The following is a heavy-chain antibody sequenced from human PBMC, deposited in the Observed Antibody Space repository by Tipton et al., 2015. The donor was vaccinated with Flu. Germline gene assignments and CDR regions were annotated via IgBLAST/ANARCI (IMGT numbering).Heavy chain of an antibody. CDR1: GFTFSSYA. Sequence: QLVQSGGGVVQPGRSLRLSCAASGFTFSSYAMHWVRQAPGKGLEWVAVISYDGSNKYYADSVKGRFTISRDNSKNTLYLQMNSLRAEDTAVYYCARVTGIAVAGTTGSYYYGMDVWGQGTTVTVSS. CDR2: ISYDGSNK. CDR3: ARVTGIAVAGTTGSYYYGMDV. V-gene: IGHV3-30*04. J-gene: IGHJ6*02. D-gene: IGHD6-19*01.